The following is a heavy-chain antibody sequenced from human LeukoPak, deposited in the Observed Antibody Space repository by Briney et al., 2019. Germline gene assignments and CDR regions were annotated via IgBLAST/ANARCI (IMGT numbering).Heavy chain of an antibody. CDR2: INPNGGST. CDR1: GYTFTSYY. CDR3: ASLPYYYGSGSYYKAQDY. J-gene: IGHJ4*02. V-gene: IGHV1-46*03. Sequence: ASVKVSCKASGYTFTSYYMHWVRQAPGQGLEWMGIINPNGGSTSYAQKFQGRVTMTRDTSTSTVYMELSSLRSEDTAVYYCASLPYYYGSGSYYKAQDYWGQGTLVTVSS. D-gene: IGHD3-10*01.